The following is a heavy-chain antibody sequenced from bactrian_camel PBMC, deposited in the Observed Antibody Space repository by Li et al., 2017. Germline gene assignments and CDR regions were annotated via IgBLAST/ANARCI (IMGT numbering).Heavy chain of an antibody. CDR3: AADLFAY. J-gene: IGHJ6*01. CDR1: GFAFSGYA. V-gene: IGHV3S10*01. CDR2: INSGFSS. Sequence: DVQLVESGGGLVQPGESLRLSCAASGFAFSGYAMHWVRQAPGKGLEWVASINSGFSSWYADSVKGRFTISRDNAENNMYLQMSSLKPDEDTAVYYCAADLFAYWGQGTQVTVS.